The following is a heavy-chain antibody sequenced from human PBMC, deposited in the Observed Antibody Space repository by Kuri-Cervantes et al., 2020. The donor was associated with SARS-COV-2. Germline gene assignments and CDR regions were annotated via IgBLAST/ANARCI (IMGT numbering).Heavy chain of an antibody. J-gene: IGHJ3*02. V-gene: IGHV4-38-2*01. CDR2: VYHGGGT. CDR3: ARVWPYCSSTSCYTPGAFDI. D-gene: IGHD2-2*02. CDR1: GFTFDDYG. Sequence: GSLRLSCAASGFTFDDYGMSWVRQAPGKGREWIGSVYHGGGTYYKPSLKSRVAISVDTSKNHFSLKLTSVAAADTAVYYCARVWPYCSSTSCYTPGAFDIWGQGTMVTVSS.